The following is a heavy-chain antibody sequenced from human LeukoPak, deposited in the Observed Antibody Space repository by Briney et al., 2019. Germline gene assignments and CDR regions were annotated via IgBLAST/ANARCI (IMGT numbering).Heavy chain of an antibody. V-gene: IGHV4-4*07. CDR2: IYTSGST. Sequence: SETLSLTCTVSGGSISSYYWSWIRQPAGKGLEWIGRIYTSGSTNYNPSLKSRVTMSVDTSKNQFSLKLSSVTAADTAVYYCAREARAVYRYCSSTSCSSYMDVWGKGTTVTVSS. CDR3: AREARAVYRYCSSTSCSSYMDV. CDR1: GGSISSYY. D-gene: IGHD2-2*01. J-gene: IGHJ6*03.